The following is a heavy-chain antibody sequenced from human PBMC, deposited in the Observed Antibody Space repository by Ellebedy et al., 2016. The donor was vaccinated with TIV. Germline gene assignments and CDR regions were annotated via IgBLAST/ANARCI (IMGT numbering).Heavy chain of an antibody. Sequence: GESLKISXAASGFTVSSNYMSWVRRAPGKGLEWVSVIYSRGSTYYADSVKGRFTISRDNSKNTLYLQMNSLRAEDTAVYYCAKGGIAAAVLPGGDYWGQGTLVTVSS. CDR3: AKGGIAAAVLPGGDY. V-gene: IGHV3-53*01. CDR1: GFTVSSNY. D-gene: IGHD6-13*01. CDR2: IYSRGST. J-gene: IGHJ4*02.